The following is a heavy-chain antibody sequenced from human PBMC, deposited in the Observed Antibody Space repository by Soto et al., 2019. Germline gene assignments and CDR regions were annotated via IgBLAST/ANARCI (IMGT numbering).Heavy chain of an antibody. Sequence: SETMSLTCGVADGSSSSSNWWSWVRQPPGKGLEWIGEIYHSGSTNYNPSLKSRVTMSVDTSKNQFSLKLSSVTAADTAVYYCARDGGDILTGYYTDNWFDPWGQGTLVTVSS. CDR2: IYHSGST. V-gene: IGHV4-4*02. D-gene: IGHD3-9*01. CDR3: ARDGGDILTGYYTDNWFDP. CDR1: DGSSSSSNW. J-gene: IGHJ5*02.